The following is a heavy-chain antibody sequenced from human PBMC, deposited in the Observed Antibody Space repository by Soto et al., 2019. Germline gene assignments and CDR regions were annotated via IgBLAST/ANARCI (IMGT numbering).Heavy chain of an antibody. Sequence: GXVPTLVNATQSLTLTCTFSGFSLNSRGVGVGWVRQPPGKALEWLAIVYWDDDKRYRPSLRSRLSIRKDTPKNQVVLTLTNTDTVDTATYYCVHRRPVDETGMGFDFWGQGSLVTAS. CDR3: VHRRPVDETGMGFDF. CDR1: GFSLNSRGVG. CDR2: VYWDDDK. J-gene: IGHJ4*02. V-gene: IGHV2-5*02. D-gene: IGHD3-9*01.